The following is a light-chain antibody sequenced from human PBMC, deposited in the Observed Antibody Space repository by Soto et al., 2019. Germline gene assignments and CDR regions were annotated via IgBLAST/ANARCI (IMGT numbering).Light chain of an antibody. Sequence: QSALTQPASVSGSPGQSITISCTGTSSDVGGYNYVSWYQQHPGKAPKLIIYDVGNRPSGVSNRFSGSKSGNTASLTISGLQAEDESYYYCSSYTSSSTSYVVFGGGTKLTVL. CDR1: SSDVGGYNY. V-gene: IGLV2-14*01. J-gene: IGLJ2*01. CDR2: DVG. CDR3: SSYTSSSTSYVV.